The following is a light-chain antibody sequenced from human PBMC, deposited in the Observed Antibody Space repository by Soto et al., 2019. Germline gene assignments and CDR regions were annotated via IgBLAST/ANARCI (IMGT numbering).Light chain of an antibody. V-gene: IGLV2-23*02. CDR3: CSFVGVTNDV. Sequence: QSALTQPASLSGSPGQSITISCSGNAVSYQLVSWYQQQPGKAPKLILYNVTRRPSGVSNRFSGFKSGTTASLKITGLQAEDEADYYCCSFVGVTNDVFGNGTQVTVL. CDR2: NVT. CDR1: GNAVSYQL. J-gene: IGLJ1*01.